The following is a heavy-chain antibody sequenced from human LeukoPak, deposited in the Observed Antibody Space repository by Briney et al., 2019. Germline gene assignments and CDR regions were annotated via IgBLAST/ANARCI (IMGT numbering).Heavy chain of an antibody. CDR1: GYSISSGYY. D-gene: IGHD3-10*01. J-gene: IGHJ5*02. Sequence: SETLSLTCTVSGYSISSGYYWGWIRQPPGKGLEWIGSIYHSGSTYYNPSLKSRVTMSVDTSKNQFSLKLSSVTAADTAVYYCARSENGSGSRYNWFDPWGQGTLVTVSS. V-gene: IGHV4-38-2*02. CDR2: IYHSGST. CDR3: ARSENGSGSRYNWFDP.